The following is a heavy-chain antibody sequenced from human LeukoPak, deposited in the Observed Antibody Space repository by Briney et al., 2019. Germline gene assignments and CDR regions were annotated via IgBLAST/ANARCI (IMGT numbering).Heavy chain of an antibody. Sequence: GGSLRLSCAASGFTFSSYGMHWVRQAPGKGLEWVAVISYDGSNKYYADSVKGRFTISRDNSKNTLYLQMNSLRSEEKAVYFLGKNRGDGATHFFDYWGQGTLVTVSS. J-gene: IGHJ4*02. CDR3: GKNRGDGATHFFDY. CDR2: ISYDGSNK. D-gene: IGHD3-10*01. CDR1: GFTFSSYG. V-gene: IGHV3-30*18.